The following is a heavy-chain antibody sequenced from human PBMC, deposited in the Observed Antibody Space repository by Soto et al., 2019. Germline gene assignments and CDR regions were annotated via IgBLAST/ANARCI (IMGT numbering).Heavy chain of an antibody. CDR1: GFTFSDYY. D-gene: IGHD2-15*01. J-gene: IGHJ3*02. Sequence: PVGSLRLSCAASGFTFSDYYMSWIRQAPGKGLEWVSYISSSGTGIYYPDSVKGRFTISRDNAKNSLYLQMNSLRAEDTAVYFCARAYSDAFDIWGQGTRVTVSS. CDR2: ISSSGTGI. V-gene: IGHV3-11*01. CDR3: ARAYSDAFDI.